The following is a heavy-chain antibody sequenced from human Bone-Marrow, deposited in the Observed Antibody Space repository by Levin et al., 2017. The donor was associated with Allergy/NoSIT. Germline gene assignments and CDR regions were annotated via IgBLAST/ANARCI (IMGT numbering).Heavy chain of an antibody. Sequence: LSLPCAASGFRFDNYGLSWVRQVPGKGLEWVAGLNWDGSFTDYADAVKGRFTISRDNADNSLYLQMNSLRLDDTALYHCARSYYYSVGTYGDWFDPWGPGTLVTVSS. CDR1: GFRFDNYG. J-gene: IGHJ5*02. CDR2: LNWDGSFT. V-gene: IGHV3-20*01. CDR3: ARSYYYSVGTYGDWFDP. D-gene: IGHD3-10*01.